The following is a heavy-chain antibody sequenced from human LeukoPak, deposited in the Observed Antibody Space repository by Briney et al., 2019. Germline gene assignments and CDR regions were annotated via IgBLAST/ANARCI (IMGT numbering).Heavy chain of an antibody. CDR3: ASGARRFLECDFYY. CDR2: INHSGST. Sequence: SETLSLTCAVYGGSFSVDYWSWIRQPPGEGLEWIGEINHSGSTNYNPCLKSRVTISVYTSKDQFSLKLSSVTAAATAAYYGASGARRFLECDFYYVGQGTLVTVSS. D-gene: IGHD3-3*01. CDR1: GGSFSVDY. J-gene: IGHJ4*02. V-gene: IGHV4-34*01.